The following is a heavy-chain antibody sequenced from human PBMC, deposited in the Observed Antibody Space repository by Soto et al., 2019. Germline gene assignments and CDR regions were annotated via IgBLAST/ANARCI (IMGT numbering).Heavy chain of an antibody. CDR3: VRIRYQLPSSVLWRER. Sequence: PAETLSLTCAVYGGFLSESYWTWIRQPPGKGLEWIGEINHVGGTNYNPSLKSRVTMSVDTSQNQFSLRLISVTAADTAMYFCVRIRYQLPSSVLWRERWGQQTPVSASS. CDR1: GGFLSESY. J-gene: IGHJ4*02. D-gene: IGHD3-16*01. CDR2: INHVGGT. V-gene: IGHV4-34*01.